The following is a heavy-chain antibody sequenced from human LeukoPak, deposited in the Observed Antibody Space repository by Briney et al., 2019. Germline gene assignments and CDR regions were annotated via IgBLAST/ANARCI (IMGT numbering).Heavy chain of an antibody. J-gene: IGHJ4*02. CDR3: ARSRGGYFDY. CDR2: TYYRSKSYN. CDR1: GDSVSSNCVT. Sequence: SQTLSLTCAISGDSVSSNCVTWNWIRQSPSRGLEWLGRTYYRSKSYNDYAVSVESRITINPDTSKNQFSLQLNSVTPEDTALYYCARSRGGYFDYWGQGTLVTVSS. V-gene: IGHV6-1*01. D-gene: IGHD3-10*01.